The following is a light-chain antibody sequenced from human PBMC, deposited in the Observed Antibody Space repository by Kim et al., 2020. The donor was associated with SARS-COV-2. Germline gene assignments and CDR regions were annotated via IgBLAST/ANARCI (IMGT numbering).Light chain of an antibody. CDR1: QGIRND. Sequence: ASVGDRATSTCRASQGIRNDVGWYQQTPGKAPKLLIYATSNLQSGVSPRFSGSGSGTDFTLTISSLQPEDFATYYCLQDYTYPLTFGQGTKVDIK. CDR3: LQDYTYPLT. J-gene: IGKJ1*01. CDR2: ATS. V-gene: IGKV1-6*01.